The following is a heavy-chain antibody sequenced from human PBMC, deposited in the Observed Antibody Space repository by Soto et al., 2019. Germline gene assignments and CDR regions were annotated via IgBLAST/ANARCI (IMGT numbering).Heavy chain of an antibody. V-gene: IGHV1-18*01. CDR2: ISPNSGDT. Sequence: QVQLVQSAGEVKQPGASVRVSCKASGYTFTNFGITWVRQAPGQGLEWMGWISPNSGDTRYAQNLQGRVTMTTDKYSTTAYMELRSLTSDDTALYYCAREMWTPNVPQNFFDYWGQGALVSVSS. CDR1: GYTFTNFG. CDR3: AREMWTPNVPQNFFDY. D-gene: IGHD2-15*01. J-gene: IGHJ4*02.